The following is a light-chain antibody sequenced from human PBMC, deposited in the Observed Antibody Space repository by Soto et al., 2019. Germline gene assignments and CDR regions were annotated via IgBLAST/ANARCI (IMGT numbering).Light chain of an antibody. CDR2: AAS. V-gene: IGKV1-6*01. CDR1: QGIRND. J-gene: IGKJ1*01. CDR3: LRDYSYPRT. Sequence: AIQMTQSPSSLSASVGDRVTITCRASQGIRNDLGWYQQKPGKAPKLLIYAASSVQSGVPLRFSGSATGTDFTLTIRSLQPEEFATYYCLRDYSYPRTFGQGTKWEIK.